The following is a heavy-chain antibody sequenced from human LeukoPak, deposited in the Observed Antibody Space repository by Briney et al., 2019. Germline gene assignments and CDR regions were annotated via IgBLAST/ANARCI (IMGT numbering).Heavy chain of an antibody. CDR1: GFTFSSYA. Sequence: GRSLRLSCAASGFTFSSYAMHWVRQAPGKGLEWVAVISYDGCNKYYADSVKGRFTISRDNSKNTLYLQMNSLRAEDTAVYYCARDQDKTTVTTDYWGQGTLVTVSS. CDR3: ARDQDKTTVTTDY. J-gene: IGHJ4*02. D-gene: IGHD4-17*01. CDR2: ISYDGCNK. V-gene: IGHV3-30*04.